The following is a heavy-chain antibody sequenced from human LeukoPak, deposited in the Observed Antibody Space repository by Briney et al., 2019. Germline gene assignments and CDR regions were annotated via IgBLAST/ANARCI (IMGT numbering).Heavy chain of an antibody. Sequence: GGSLRLSCAASGFTFSSYWMHWVRQAPGKGLVWVSRLNSDGSSTSYADSVKGRFTTSRDNAKNSLSLQLNSLRVEDTAVYYCARGHYDVLAASYKWTPDYWGQGTLVTVSS. D-gene: IGHD3-9*01. J-gene: IGHJ4*02. CDR1: GFTFSSYW. CDR2: LNSDGSST. CDR3: ARGHYDVLAASYKWTPDY. V-gene: IGHV3-74*01.